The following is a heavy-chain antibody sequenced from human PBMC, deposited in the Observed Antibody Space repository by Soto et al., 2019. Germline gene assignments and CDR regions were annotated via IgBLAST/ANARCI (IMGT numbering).Heavy chain of an antibody. V-gene: IGHV3-7*05. D-gene: IGHD5-18*01. CDR2: INQDGSEK. J-gene: IGHJ6*02. CDR3: ARDGSTSWYSYDYHGMDV. CDR1: GFTFRTYW. Sequence: EVQLVESGGGLVQPGGSLRLSCAASGFTFRTYWLSWVRQVPGKGLEWVANINQDGSEKNYVDSVKGRFTISRDNAKNSLYLHMRSLRAEDTALYYCARDGSTSWYSYDYHGMDVWGQGTTVTVSS.